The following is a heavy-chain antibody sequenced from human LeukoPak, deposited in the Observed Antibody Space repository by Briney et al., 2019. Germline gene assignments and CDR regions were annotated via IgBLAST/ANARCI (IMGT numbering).Heavy chain of an antibody. J-gene: IGHJ4*02. V-gene: IGHV3-9*03. CDR2: ISWNSGSI. CDR1: GFTFDDYA. D-gene: IGHD2-2*02. Sequence: GGSLRLSCAASGFTFDDYAMHWVRQAPGKCLEWVSGISWNSGSIGYADSVEGRFTISRDNAKNSLYLQMNSLRAEDMALYYCAKESAIGYFDYWGQGTLVTVSS. CDR3: AKESAIGYFDY.